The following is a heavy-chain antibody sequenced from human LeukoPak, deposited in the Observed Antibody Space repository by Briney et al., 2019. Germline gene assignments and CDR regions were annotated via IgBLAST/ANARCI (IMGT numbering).Heavy chain of an antibody. Sequence: ASVKVSCKASGYTFTSYGISWVRQAPGQGLEWMGLISAYNGNTNNAHTLQGRGTMTTDTSTSTAYMELRSLRSDDTAVYYIAMYYGSYYDGSTSYYVWGKGTTVTVSS. CDR1: GYTFTSYG. CDR2: ISAYNGNT. V-gene: IGHV1-18*01. J-gene: IGHJ6*04. CDR3: AMYYGSYYDGSTSYYV. D-gene: IGHD3-10*01.